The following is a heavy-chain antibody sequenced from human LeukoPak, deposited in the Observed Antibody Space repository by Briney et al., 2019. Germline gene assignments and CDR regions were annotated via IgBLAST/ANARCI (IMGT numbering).Heavy chain of an antibody. D-gene: IGHD3-22*01. J-gene: IGHJ3*01. V-gene: IGHV3-7*01. CDR1: GFSFNYYW. CDR3: ARDWLAGNPYHAFDL. Sequence: GGSLRLSCAASGFSFNYYWMTWVRQAPGKGLECVANTKEDGSEEYYVDSVKGRFSISRDNAKNSLYLQMNSLRAEDTAVYYCARDWLAGNPYHAFDLWGKGTMVTVSS. CDR2: TKEDGSEE.